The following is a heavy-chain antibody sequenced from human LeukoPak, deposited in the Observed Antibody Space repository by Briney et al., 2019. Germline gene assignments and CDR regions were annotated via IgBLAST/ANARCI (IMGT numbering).Heavy chain of an antibody. J-gene: IGHJ6*03. CDR2: INPNSGGT. V-gene: IGHV1-2*02. D-gene: IGHD1-26*01. CDR1: GYTFTGYY. Sequence: ASVKVSCKASGYTFTGYYMHWVRQAPGQGLEWMGWINPNSGGTNYAQKFQGRVTMTRDTSISTAYMELSRLRSDDTAVYYCARSESGSPGPYYYYYYMDVWGKGTTVTVSS. CDR3: ARSESGSPGPYYYYYYMDV.